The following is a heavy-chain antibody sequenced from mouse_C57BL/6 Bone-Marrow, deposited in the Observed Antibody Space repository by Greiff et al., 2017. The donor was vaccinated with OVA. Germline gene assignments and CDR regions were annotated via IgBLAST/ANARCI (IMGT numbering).Heavy chain of an antibody. J-gene: IGHJ4*01. D-gene: IGHD1-1*01. V-gene: IGHV1-18*01. CDR1: GYTFTDYN. CDR2: INPNNGGT. Sequence: VQLQQSGPELVKPGASVKIPCKASGYTFTDYNMDWVKQSHGKSLEWIGDINPNNGGTIYNQKFKGKATLTVDKSSSTAYMELRSLTSEDTAVYYCARHNYYGSAMDYWGQGTSVTVSS. CDR3: ARHNYYGSAMDY.